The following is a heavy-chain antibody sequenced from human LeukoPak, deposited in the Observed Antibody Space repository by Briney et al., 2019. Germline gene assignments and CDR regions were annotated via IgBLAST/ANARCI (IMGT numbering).Heavy chain of an antibody. CDR2: INQDGSAK. V-gene: IGHV3-7*01. CDR1: GFTFSSYW. J-gene: IGHJ4*02. D-gene: IGHD6-6*01. Sequence: PGGSLRLSCVASGFTFSSYWMVWVRQAPGKGLEWVASINQDGSAKYYVDSVKGRITISRDNAKNSLFLQMNSLRAEDTAVYYCARDFQPLARHLGYWGQGTLVTVSS. CDR3: ARDFQPLARHLGY.